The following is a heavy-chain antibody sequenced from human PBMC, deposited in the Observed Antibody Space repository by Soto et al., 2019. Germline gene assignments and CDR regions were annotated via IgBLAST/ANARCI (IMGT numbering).Heavy chain of an antibody. D-gene: IGHD6-19*01. Sequence: TLSLTCAVYGGSFSGYYWSWIRQPPGKGLEWIGEINHSGSTNYNPSLKSRVTISVDTSKNQFSLKLSSVTAADTAVYYCAREVAVAGDFDYWGQGTLVTVSS. CDR3: AREVAVAGDFDY. CDR1: GGSFSGYY. CDR2: INHSGST. J-gene: IGHJ4*02. V-gene: IGHV4-34*01.